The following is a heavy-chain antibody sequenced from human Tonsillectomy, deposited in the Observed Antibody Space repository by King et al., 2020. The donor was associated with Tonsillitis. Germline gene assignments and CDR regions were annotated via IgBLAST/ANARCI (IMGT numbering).Heavy chain of an antibody. CDR1: GCTFSSYA. J-gene: IGHJ4*02. Sequence: VQLVESGGGLVQPGGSLRLSCAASGCTFSSYAMSWFRQAPGKGLEWVSAICGRVGSTYYAASVKGRFTISRDNSKNTLSLQMNSLRAEDTAVYYCAKAGTIFRDYFDYWGQGTLGTVS. CDR2: ICGRVGST. V-gene: IGHV3-23*04. D-gene: IGHD1-14*01. CDR3: AKAGTIFRDYFDY.